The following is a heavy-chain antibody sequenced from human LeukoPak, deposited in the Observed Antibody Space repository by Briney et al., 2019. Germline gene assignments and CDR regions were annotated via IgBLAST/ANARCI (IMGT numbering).Heavy chain of an antibody. CDR1: GYTFTSYG. Sequence: ASVKVSCKASGYTFTSYGFNWVRQAPGQGLEWMGWVSGYNGNTNYAQKLQGRVTMTTDTSTSTAYMELRSLRSDDTAVYYCARGFRGLRLGELSPFDYWGQGTLVTVSS. J-gene: IGHJ4*02. D-gene: IGHD3-16*02. CDR3: ARGFRGLRLGELSPFDY. CDR2: VSGYNGNT. V-gene: IGHV1-18*01.